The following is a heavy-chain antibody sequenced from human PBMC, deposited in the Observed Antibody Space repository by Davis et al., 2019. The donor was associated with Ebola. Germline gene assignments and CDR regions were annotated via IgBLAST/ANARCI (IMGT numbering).Heavy chain of an antibody. CDR1: GGSFSGYY. CDR2: INHSGST. CDR3: ARTTVTSLDY. J-gene: IGHJ4*02. Sequence: PSETLSLTCAVYGGSFSGYYWSWIRQPPGKGLEWIGEINHSGSTNYNPPLKSRVTISVDTSKNQFSLKLSSVTAADTAVYYCARTTVTSLDYWGQGTLVTVSS. D-gene: IGHD4-17*01. V-gene: IGHV4-34*01.